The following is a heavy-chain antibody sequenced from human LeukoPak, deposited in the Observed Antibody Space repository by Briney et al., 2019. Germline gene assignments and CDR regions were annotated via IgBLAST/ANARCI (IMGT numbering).Heavy chain of an antibody. V-gene: IGHV3-7*01. CDR3: SRGRSPSGGFSVLVVGSSPPFDF. D-gene: IGHD2-8*02. CDR2: IKRDGGEI. Sequence: GGSLRLSCATSGFTFTDYWMSWVRQAPGKGLEWVANIKRDGGEIHYVDSVKGRFTISRDNSKNTLYLQMDSLRDEDTAVYYCSRGRSPSGGFSVLVVGSSPPFDFWGRGTLVTVSS. J-gene: IGHJ4*02. CDR1: GFTFTDYW.